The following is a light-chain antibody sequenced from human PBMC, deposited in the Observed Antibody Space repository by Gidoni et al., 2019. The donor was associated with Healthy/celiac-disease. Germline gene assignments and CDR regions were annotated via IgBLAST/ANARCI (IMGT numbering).Light chain of an antibody. CDR3: QQRSNWPPIT. V-gene: IGKV3-11*01. J-gene: IGKJ5*01. CDR2: DAS. CDR1: QSVSSY. Sequence: EIVLTQSPATLSLSPGERATLSCRASQSVSSYLAWYQQKPGQAPRLLIYDASNRATGIPDRCSGSESGTDFTLTISSLEPEDFAVYYCQQRSNWPPITFGQGTRLEIK.